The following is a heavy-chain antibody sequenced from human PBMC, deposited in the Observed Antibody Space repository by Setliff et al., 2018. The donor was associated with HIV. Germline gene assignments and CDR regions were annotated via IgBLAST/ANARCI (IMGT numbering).Heavy chain of an antibody. D-gene: IGHD6-19*01. CDR2: IIPIFGTT. Sequence: GASVKVSCKTSGRSFSSYAVSWVRQAPGQGLEWMGGIIPIFGTTNDAQKFQGRVTITADESASTVYMELSSLRSEDTALYYCARDGLLVAGIRFDYWGQGTLVTVSS. CDR3: ARDGLLVAGIRFDY. J-gene: IGHJ4*01. V-gene: IGHV1-69*13. CDR1: GRSFSSYA.